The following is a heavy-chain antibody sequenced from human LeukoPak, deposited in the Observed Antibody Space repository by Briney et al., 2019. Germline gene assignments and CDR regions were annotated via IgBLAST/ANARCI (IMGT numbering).Heavy chain of an antibody. CDR1: GGTFNSYA. CDR2: IIPIFGTA. V-gene: IGHV1-69*05. Sequence: SVKVSCKASGGTFNSYAITWVRQVPGQGLEWMGGIIPIFGTANYAQKFQGGVTMTRDTSTSTVYMELSSLRSEDTAVYYCARDFGEAWLHPHWYFDLWGRGTLVTVSS. D-gene: IGHD5-24*01. J-gene: IGHJ2*01. CDR3: ARDFGEAWLHPHWYFDL.